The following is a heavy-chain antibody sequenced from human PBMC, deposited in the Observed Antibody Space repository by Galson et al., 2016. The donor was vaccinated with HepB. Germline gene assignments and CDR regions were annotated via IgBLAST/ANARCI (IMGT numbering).Heavy chain of an antibody. D-gene: IGHD1-1*01. V-gene: IGHV3-9*02. Sequence: SLRLSCAGSGFTSKDYAMHWVRQVPGKGLEWVSGVRVDSSNEAYVNSVRGRFTVSRDNARNTLYLQMNSLRVEDSAFYYCARVVDFDGTGAYFDLWGQGTLVTASS. CDR2: VRVDSSNE. CDR1: GFTSKDYA. J-gene: IGHJ4*02. CDR3: ARVVDFDGTGAYFDL.